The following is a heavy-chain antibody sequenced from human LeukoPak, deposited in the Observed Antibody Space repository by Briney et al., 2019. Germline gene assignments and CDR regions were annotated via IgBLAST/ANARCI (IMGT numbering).Heavy chain of an antibody. CDR2: IYTSGST. V-gene: IGHV4-61*02. Sequence: SQTLSLTCTVSGGSISSGSYYWSWIRQPAGKGLEWIGRIYTSGSTNYNPSLKSRVTISVDTSKNQFSLKLSSVTAADTAVYYCARGPYIAAAGRPFDYWGQGTLVTVSS. D-gene: IGHD6-13*01. CDR3: ARGPYIAAAGRPFDY. CDR1: GGSISSGSYY. J-gene: IGHJ4*02.